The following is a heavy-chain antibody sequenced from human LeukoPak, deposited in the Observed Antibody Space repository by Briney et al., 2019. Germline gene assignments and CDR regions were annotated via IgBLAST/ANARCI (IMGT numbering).Heavy chain of an antibody. CDR2: IYYSGST. V-gene: IGHV4-59*01. CDR3: ASIAHYDSSGYSP. D-gene: IGHD3-22*01. J-gene: IGHJ5*02. CDR1: GGSISSYY. Sequence: SETLSLTCTVSGGSISSYYWSWIRQPPGKGLEWIGYIYYSGSTNYNPSLKSRVTISVDTSKNQFSLKLSSVTAADTAVYYCASIAHYDSSGYSPWGQGTLVTVSS.